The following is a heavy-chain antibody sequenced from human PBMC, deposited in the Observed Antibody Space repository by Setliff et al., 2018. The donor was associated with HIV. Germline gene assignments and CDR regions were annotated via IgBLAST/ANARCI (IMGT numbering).Heavy chain of an antibody. V-gene: IGHV1-69*01. CDR1: GGTFSSYP. CDR2: IIPIFGTT. D-gene: IGHD3-22*01. CDR3: ARGRNYDSSGYGDYYYYMDV. Sequence: VKVSCKASGGTFSSYPISWVRQAPGQGLEWMGGIIPIFGTTHYAQKFQGRVTVTADESTSTAYLQLSSLRSDDTAVYYCARGRNYDSSGYGDYYYYMDVWGKGTTVTVSS. J-gene: IGHJ6*03.